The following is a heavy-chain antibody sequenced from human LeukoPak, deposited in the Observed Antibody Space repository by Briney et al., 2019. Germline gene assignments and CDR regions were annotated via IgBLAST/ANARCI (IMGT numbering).Heavy chain of an antibody. D-gene: IGHD6-13*01. CDR3: ARDGGSSWYFAY. V-gene: IGHV3-11*04. Sequence: PGGSLRLSCAASGFTFSDYYMSWIRQAPGKGLEWVSYISSSGNTTYHADSVKGRFTISRDNAKNSLYLQMSSLRAEDTAVYYCARDGGSSWYFAYWGQGALVTVSS. J-gene: IGHJ4*02. CDR1: GFTFSDYY. CDR2: ISSSGNTT.